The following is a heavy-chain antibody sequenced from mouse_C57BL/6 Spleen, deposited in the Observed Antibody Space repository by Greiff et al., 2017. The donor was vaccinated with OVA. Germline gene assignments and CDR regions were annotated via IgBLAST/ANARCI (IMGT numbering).Heavy chain of an antibody. V-gene: IGHV1-69*01. CDR1: GYTFTSYW. CDR3: ARTGYYDYGYYFDY. J-gene: IGHJ2*01. D-gene: IGHD2-4*01. CDR2: IDPSDSYT. Sequence: QVQLQQPGAELVMPGASVKLSCKASGYTFTSYWMHWVKQRPGQGLEWIGEIDPSDSYTNYNQKFKGKSTLTVDKSSSTAYMQLSSLTSEYSAVYYCARTGYYDYGYYFDYWGQGTTLTVSS.